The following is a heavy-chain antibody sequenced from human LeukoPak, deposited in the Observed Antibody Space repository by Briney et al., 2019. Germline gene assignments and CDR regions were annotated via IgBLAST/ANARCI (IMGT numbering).Heavy chain of an antibody. D-gene: IGHD6-13*01. J-gene: IGHJ4*02. CDR3: ARDPIGSRWPYYFDY. Sequence: ASVKVSCKASGFTFTTYAMHWVRQAPGQRLEWMGWINAGNGNTKYSQKFQARVTITRDTSASTAYMELSSLRSEDTAVYYCARDPIGSRWPYYFDYWGQGTLVTVSS. CDR1: GFTFTTYA. CDR2: INAGNGNT. V-gene: IGHV1-3*01.